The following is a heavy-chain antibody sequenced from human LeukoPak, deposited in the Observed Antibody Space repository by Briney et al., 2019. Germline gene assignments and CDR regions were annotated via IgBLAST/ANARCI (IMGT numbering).Heavy chain of an antibody. CDR2: ISGSGGST. CDR1: GFTFSSYG. Sequence: PGGSLRLSCAASGFTFSSYGMHWVRQAPGKGLEWVSAISGSGGSTYYADSVKGRFTISRDNSKNTLYLQMNSLRAEDTAVYYCAKFYDFWSGPFYYYYGMDVWGQGTTVTVSS. V-gene: IGHV3-23*01. CDR3: AKFYDFWSGPFYYYYGMDV. D-gene: IGHD3-3*01. J-gene: IGHJ6*02.